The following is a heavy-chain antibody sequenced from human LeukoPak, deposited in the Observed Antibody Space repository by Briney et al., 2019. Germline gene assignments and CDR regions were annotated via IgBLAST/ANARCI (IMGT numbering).Heavy chain of an antibody. V-gene: IGHV4-34*01. CDR1: GGSFSGYY. D-gene: IGHD6-13*01. CDR3: ARVDSSSWTSGGFDP. Sequence: SETLSLTCAVYGGSFSGYYWSWIRQPPGKGLEWIGEINHSGSTNYNPSLKSRVTISVDTSKNQFSLKLSSVTAADTAVYYCARVDSSSWTSGGFDPWGQGTLVTVSS. CDR2: INHSGST. J-gene: IGHJ5*02.